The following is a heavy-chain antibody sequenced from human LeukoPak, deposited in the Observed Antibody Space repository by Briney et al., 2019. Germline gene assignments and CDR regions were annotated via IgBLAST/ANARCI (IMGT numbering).Heavy chain of an antibody. CDR1: GGSFSGYY. D-gene: IGHD2-2*01. CDR2: INHSGST. J-gene: IGHJ4*02. CDR3: ARSGGFGTDTVVVPAASRSCYFDY. Sequence: SETLSLTCAVYGGSFSGYYWSWIRQPPGKGLEWIGEINHSGSTNYNPSLKSRVTISVDTSKNQFSLKLSSVTAADTAVYYCARSGGFGTDTVVVPAASRSCYFDYWGQGTLVTVSS. V-gene: IGHV4-34*01.